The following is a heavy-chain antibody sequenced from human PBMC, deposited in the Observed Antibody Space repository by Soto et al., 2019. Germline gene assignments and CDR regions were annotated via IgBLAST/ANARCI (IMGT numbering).Heavy chain of an antibody. V-gene: IGHV3-23*01. D-gene: IGHD6-6*01. J-gene: IGHJ4*02. CDR3: AKDPPRRKQIAARHPNGY. CDR1: GFTFSSYA. CDR2: ISGSGGST. Sequence: PGGSLRLSCAASGFTFSSYAMSWVRQAPGKGLEWVSAISGSGGSTYYADSVKGRFTISRDNSKNTLYLQMNSLRAEDTAVYYCAKDPPRRKQIAARHPNGYWGQGTLVTVSS.